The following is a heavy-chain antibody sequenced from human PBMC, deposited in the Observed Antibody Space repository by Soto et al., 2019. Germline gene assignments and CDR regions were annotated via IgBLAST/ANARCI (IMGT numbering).Heavy chain of an antibody. V-gene: IGHV1-3*01. J-gene: IGHJ4*02. CDR2: INGGNGDT. Sequence: QVQLVQSKTEVKKPGDSVRVSCRASGYSLTNFAMHWVRRAPGHRLEWMGWINGGNGDTRISHEFQGRVAITRDTSANTAYIELTSRRSVDTALDYCDRGSLARRKHLGFWGQGTLAIVSS. CDR1: GYSLTNFA. CDR3: DRGSLARRKHLGF.